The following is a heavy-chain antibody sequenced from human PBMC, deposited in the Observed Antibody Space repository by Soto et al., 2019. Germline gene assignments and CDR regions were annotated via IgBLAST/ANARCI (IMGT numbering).Heavy chain of an antibody. CDR3: TTESDKKDLAFDI. CDR2: IKSKTDGGTT. J-gene: IGHJ3*02. V-gene: IGHV3-15*01. Sequence: GGSLRLSCAASGFTFSNAWMSWVRQAPGKGLEWVGRIKSKTDGGTTDYAAPVKGRFTISRDDSKNTLYLQMNSLKTEDTAVYYCTTESDKKDLAFDIWGQGTMVTVSS. CDR1: GFTFSNAW.